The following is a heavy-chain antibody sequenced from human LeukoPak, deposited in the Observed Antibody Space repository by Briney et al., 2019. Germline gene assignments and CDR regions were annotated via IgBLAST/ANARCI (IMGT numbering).Heavy chain of an antibody. CDR2: IKSKTDGGTT. Sequence: PGGSLRLSCAASGFTFSNAWMSWVRQAPGKGLEWVGRIKSKTDGGTTDYAAPVKGRFTISRDDSKNTLYLQMNSLKTEDTAVYYCTTTYDYGDYYYYYYGMDVWGKGTTVTVSS. D-gene: IGHD4-17*01. J-gene: IGHJ6*04. V-gene: IGHV3-15*01. CDR3: TTTYDYGDYYYYYYGMDV. CDR1: GFTFSNAW.